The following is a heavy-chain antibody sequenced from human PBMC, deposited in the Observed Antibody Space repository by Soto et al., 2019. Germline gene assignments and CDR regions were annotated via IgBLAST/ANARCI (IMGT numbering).Heavy chain of an antibody. CDR2: ISGSGDSA. CDR1: GFTFSSYA. CDR3: AKDHGVYIAAALDWFDP. J-gene: IGHJ5*02. V-gene: IGHV3-23*01. Sequence: EVQLLESGGGLVQPGGSLRLSCGASGFTFSSYAMSWVRQAPGKGLEWVSGISGSGDSAYYAASVKGRFTISRDNSKNTLYLEMNSLRVEDTAVYCCAKDHGVYIAAALDWFDPWGQGTLVTVSS. D-gene: IGHD6-13*01.